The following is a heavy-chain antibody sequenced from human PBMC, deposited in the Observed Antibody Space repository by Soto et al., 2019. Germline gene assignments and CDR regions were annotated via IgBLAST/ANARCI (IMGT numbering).Heavy chain of an antibody. D-gene: IGHD3-9*01. CDR1: GYTFTSYG. Sequence: EASVKVSCKASGYTFTSYGISWVRQAPGQGLEWMGWISAYNGNTNYAQKLQGRVTMTTDTSTSTAYMELRSLRSDDTAVYYCARDAGGYYDILTGYWTYWGQGTLVTVSS. CDR3: ARDAGGYYDILTGYWTY. V-gene: IGHV1-18*01. CDR2: ISAYNGNT. J-gene: IGHJ4*02.